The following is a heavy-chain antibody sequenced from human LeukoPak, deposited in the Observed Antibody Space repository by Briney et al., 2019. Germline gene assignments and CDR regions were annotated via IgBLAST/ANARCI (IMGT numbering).Heavy chain of an antibody. J-gene: IGHJ4*02. CDR3: ATGGGGSYYEFDY. CDR2: ISSSSSYI. V-gene: IGHV3-21*01. CDR1: GFTFSSYS. Sequence: GRSLRLSSAASGFTFSSYSMNWVRQAPGEGLESVASISSSSSYIYYADSVKGRFTISRDNGKNSLYLQMNSLRAEGTAVYYCATGGGGSYYEFDYWGQGTLVTVSS. D-gene: IGHD1-26*01.